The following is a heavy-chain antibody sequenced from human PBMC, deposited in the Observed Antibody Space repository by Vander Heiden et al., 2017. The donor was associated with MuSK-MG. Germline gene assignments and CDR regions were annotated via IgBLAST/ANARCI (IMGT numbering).Heavy chain of an antibody. V-gene: IGHV3-48*01. D-gene: IGHD1-26*01. Sequence: EVQLVESGGGLVQPGGSLRLSCAASGFTFSSYSMNWVRQAPGKGLEWVSYISSSSSTIYYADSVKGRFTISRDNAKNSLYLKMNSLRAEETAVYYCAREIVPRCKPYDAFDIWGQGTMVTVYS. CDR2: ISSSSSTI. J-gene: IGHJ3*02. CDR3: AREIVPRCKPYDAFDI. CDR1: GFTFSSYS.